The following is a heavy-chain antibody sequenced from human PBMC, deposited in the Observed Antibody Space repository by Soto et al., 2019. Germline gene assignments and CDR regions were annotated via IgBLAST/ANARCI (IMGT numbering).Heavy chain of an antibody. D-gene: IGHD2-2*01. CDR1: GGTFSSYT. V-gene: IGHV1-69*02. J-gene: IGHJ6*03. CDR3: ARGATSGAFYMDV. Sequence: ASVKVSCKASGGTFSSYTISWVRQAPGQGLEWMGRIIPILGIANYAQKFQGRVTITADKSTSTAYMELSSLRSEDTAVYYCARGATSGAFYMDVWGKGTTVTVSS. CDR2: IIPILGIA.